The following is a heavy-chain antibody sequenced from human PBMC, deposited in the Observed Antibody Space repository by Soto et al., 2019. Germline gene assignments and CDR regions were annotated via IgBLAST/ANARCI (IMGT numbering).Heavy chain of an antibody. Sequence: PGESLKISCKGSGYSFTSYWIGWVRQMPGKGLEWMGIIYPGDSDTRYSPSFQGQVTISADKSISTAYLQWSSLKASDTAMYYCARGTIAAPIRHGMDVWGQGTTVTVSS. CDR2: IYPGDSDT. CDR3: ARGTIAAPIRHGMDV. CDR1: GYSFTSYW. D-gene: IGHD6-6*01. V-gene: IGHV5-51*01. J-gene: IGHJ6*02.